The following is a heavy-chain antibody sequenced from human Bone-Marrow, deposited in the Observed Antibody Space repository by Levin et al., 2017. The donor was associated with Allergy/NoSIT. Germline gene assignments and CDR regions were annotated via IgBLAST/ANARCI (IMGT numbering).Heavy chain of an antibody. D-gene: IGHD3-10*01. CDR2: INHSGST. CDR3: ARGSGWFGEPSGY. J-gene: IGHJ4*02. CDR1: GGSFSGYY. Sequence: HSQTLSLTCAVYGGSFSGYYWSWIRQPPGKGLEWIGEINHSGSTNYNPSLKSRVTISVDTSKNQFSLKLSSVTAADTAVYYCARGSGWFGEPSGYWGQGTLVTVSS. V-gene: IGHV4-34*01.